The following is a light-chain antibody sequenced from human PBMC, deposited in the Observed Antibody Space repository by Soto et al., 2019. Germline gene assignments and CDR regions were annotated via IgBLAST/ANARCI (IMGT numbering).Light chain of an antibody. CDR1: QSVSSSY. V-gene: IGKV3-20*01. CDR3: QQYGSSPYT. CDR2: GAS. J-gene: IGKJ2*01. Sequence: EIVLTQSPGTLSLSPGERANLYCRASQSVSSSYLAWYQQKPGQAPRLLIYGASSRATGIPDRFSGSGSGTDFTLTISRLEPEDFAVYYCQQYGSSPYTFGQGTKLEIK.